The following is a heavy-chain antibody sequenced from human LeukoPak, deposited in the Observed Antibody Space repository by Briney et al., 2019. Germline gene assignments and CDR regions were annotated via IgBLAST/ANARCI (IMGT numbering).Heavy chain of an antibody. CDR3: ARFTPVRGSSG. V-gene: IGHV3-74*01. D-gene: IGHD6-25*01. Sequence: GGSLRLSCAASGFTFSSYWMHWVRQAPGKGLVWVSRINSDGSSTSYADSVKGRFTTSRDNAKNSLYLQMNSLRAEDTAVYYCARFTPVRGSSGWGQGTLVTVSS. CDR2: INSDGSST. J-gene: IGHJ4*02. CDR1: GFTFSSYW.